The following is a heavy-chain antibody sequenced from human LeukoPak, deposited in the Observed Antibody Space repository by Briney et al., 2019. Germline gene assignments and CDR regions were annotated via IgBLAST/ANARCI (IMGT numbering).Heavy chain of an antibody. CDR1: GGSISSYY. J-gene: IGHJ4*02. Sequence: SETLSLTCTVSGGSISSYYWSWIRQPPGKGLEWIGYISYSGSTNCNPSLKSRVTISVDTSKNQFSLKLRSVTAADTAVYYCARDRGNSGAAYFDYWGQGTLVTVSS. V-gene: IGHV4-59*01. CDR2: ISYSGST. D-gene: IGHD4-23*01. CDR3: ARDRGNSGAAYFDY.